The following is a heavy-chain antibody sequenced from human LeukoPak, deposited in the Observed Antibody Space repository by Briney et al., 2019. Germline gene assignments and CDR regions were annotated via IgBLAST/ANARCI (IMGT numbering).Heavy chain of an antibody. Sequence: GGSLRLSCAASGFTFSSYWMSWVRQAPGKGLEWVANIKQDGSEKHYMHSVKGRFTISRDNAKTSLYLQMNSLTAEDTAVYYCASLAYITTVTPPSYFDYWGQGTLVTVSS. CDR3: ASLAYITTVTPPSYFDY. D-gene: IGHD4-17*01. CDR1: GFTFSSYW. V-gene: IGHV3-7*01. J-gene: IGHJ4*02. CDR2: IKQDGSEK.